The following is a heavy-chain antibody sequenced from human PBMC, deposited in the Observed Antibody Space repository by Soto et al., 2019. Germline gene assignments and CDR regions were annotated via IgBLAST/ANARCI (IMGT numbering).Heavy chain of an antibody. J-gene: IGHJ6*02. Sequence: PGGSLRLSCAASGFTFSSYAMSWVRQAPGKGLEWVSVISGSGDSTYYADSVRGRFTISRDNSKNMLYLQMNSLRAEDTAVFYCAKDRDGAAAGPTKFYGMDVWGQGTTVTVSS. CDR2: ISGSGDST. D-gene: IGHD6-13*01. CDR3: AKDRDGAAAGPTKFYGMDV. V-gene: IGHV3-23*01. CDR1: GFTFSSYA.